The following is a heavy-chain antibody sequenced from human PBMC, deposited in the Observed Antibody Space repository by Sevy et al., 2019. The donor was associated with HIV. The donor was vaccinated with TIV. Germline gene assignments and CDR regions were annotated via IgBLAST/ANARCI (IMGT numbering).Heavy chain of an antibody. J-gene: IGHJ4*02. CDR1: GGSITSLY. CDR2: IYYNGHI. Sequence: SETLSLTYTVSGGSITSLYWNWIRQPPGKGLEWIANIYYNGHINYNPSLKSRVTLSLDTSKNQFFLRVSSVTAADTAMYYCAGENAWGRGYSWGQGTLVTVSS. D-gene: IGHD1-26*01. V-gene: IGHV4-59*08. CDR3: AGENAWGRGYS.